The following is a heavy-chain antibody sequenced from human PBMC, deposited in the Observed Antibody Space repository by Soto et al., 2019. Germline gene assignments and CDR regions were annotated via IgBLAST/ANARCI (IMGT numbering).Heavy chain of an antibody. D-gene: IGHD1-26*01. CDR1: GGTFSSYA. Sequence: QVQLVQSGAEVKKPGSSVKVSCKASGGTFSSYAISWVRQAPGQGLEWMGGIIPIFGTANYAKKFQGRVTITADESSSTAYMELGSLRSDDTAVYYCARVLSLYSGNYDAYYYYYGMDVGGKGTTVAVAS. V-gene: IGHV1-69*01. J-gene: IGHJ6*04. CDR2: IIPIFGTA. CDR3: ARVLSLYSGNYDAYYYYYGMDV.